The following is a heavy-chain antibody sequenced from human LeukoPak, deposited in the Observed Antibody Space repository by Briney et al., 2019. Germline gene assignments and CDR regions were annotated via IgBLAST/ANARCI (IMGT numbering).Heavy chain of an antibody. CDR1: GYTLTELS. Sequence: ASVKVSCKVSGYTLTELSMHWVRQAPGKGLEWMGGFDPEDGETIYAQKFQGRVTMTTDTSTSTAYMELRSLRSDDTAVYYCARDWGGYYYMPLWGQGTLVTVSS. J-gene: IGHJ4*02. CDR2: FDPEDGET. V-gene: IGHV1-24*01. CDR3: ARDWGGYYYMPL. D-gene: IGHD3-3*01.